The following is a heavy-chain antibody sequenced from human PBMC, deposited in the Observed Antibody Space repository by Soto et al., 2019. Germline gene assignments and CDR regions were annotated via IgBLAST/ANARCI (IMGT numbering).Heavy chain of an antibody. V-gene: IGHV1-46*03. J-gene: IGHJ3*02. D-gene: IGHD2-15*01. Sequence: ASVKVSCKASGYTFTSYGISWVRQAPGQGLEWMGIINPSGGSTSYAQKFQGRVTMTRDTSTSTVYMELSSLRSEDTAVYYCARDLLGYCSGGSCYSKSFDIWGQGTMVTVSS. CDR2: INPSGGST. CDR1: GYTFTSYG. CDR3: ARDLLGYCSGGSCYSKSFDI.